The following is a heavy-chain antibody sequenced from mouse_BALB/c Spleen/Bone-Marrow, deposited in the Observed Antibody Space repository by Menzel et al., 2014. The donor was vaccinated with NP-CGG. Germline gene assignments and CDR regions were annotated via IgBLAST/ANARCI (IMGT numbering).Heavy chain of an antibody. D-gene: IGHD4-1*01. Sequence: QVHVKQSGAELVRPGTSVKVSCKASGYAFTNYLIEWVKQRPGQGLEWIGVINPGSGGTNYNEEFKAKATLTADKSSSTAYMQLSSLTSDDSAVYFCARCLTGTSAMDYWGQGTSVTVSS. J-gene: IGHJ4*01. CDR3: ARCLTGTSAMDY. CDR1: GYAFTNYL. CDR2: INPGSGGT. V-gene: IGHV1-54*03.